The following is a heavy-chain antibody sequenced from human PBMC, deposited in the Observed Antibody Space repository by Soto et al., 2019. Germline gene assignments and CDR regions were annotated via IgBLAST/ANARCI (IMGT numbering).Heavy chain of an antibody. D-gene: IGHD6-13*01. CDR1: GGTFSSYA. V-gene: IGHV1-69*13. CDR3: ARAGTEHTYYFDY. CDR2: IIPIFGTA. J-gene: IGHJ4*02. Sequence: SVNVSCKASGGTFSSYAISWVRQAPGQGLEWMGGIIPIFGTANYAQKFQGRVTITADESTSTAYMELSSLRSEDTAVYFCARAGTEHTYYFDYWGQGTLVTVSS.